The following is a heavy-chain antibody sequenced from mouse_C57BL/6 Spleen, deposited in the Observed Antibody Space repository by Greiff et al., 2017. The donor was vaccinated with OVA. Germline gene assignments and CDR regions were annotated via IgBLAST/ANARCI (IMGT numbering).Heavy chain of an antibody. J-gene: IGHJ4*01. D-gene: IGHD1-2*01. Sequence: VQLQQSGTELVKPGASVKLSCKASGYTFTSYWMHWVKQRPGQGLEWIGNINPSNGGTNYNEKFKSKATLTVDKSSSTAYMQLSSLTSEDSAVYYCAREDGMIPSYYYAMDYWGQGTSVTVSS. CDR2: INPSNGGT. CDR3: AREDGMIPSYYYAMDY. CDR1: GYTFTSYW. V-gene: IGHV1-53*01.